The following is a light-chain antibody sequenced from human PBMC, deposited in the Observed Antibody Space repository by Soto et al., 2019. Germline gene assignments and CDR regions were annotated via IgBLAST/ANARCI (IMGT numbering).Light chain of an antibody. CDR2: AAS. Sequence: ERVIPRAPATLSVSPGERATLSCRASQSVITNLAWYQQKSGQAPRLLIYAASTRATDTPARFSGSGSGTEFTLTISNLQSEDFVVYDCQQYNNWPSTFGQGTKVDI. V-gene: IGKV3-15*01. CDR1: QSVITN. J-gene: IGKJ1*01. CDR3: QQYNNWPST.